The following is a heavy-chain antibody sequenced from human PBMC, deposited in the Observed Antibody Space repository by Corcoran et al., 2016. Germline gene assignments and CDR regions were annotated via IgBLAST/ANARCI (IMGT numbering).Heavy chain of an antibody. V-gene: IGHV4-34*01. CDR1: GGSFSGYY. J-gene: IGHJ6*02. CDR2: INHSGST. Sequence: QVQLQQWGAGLLKPSETLSLTCAVYGGSFSGYYWSWIRQPPGKGLEWIGEINHSGSTNYNPSLKSRVTISVDTSKNQFSLKLSSVTAADTAVYYCAGVPDYYDSSGYYYLYYYYYGMDVWGQGTTVTVSS. D-gene: IGHD3-22*01. CDR3: AGVPDYYDSSGYYYLYYYYYGMDV.